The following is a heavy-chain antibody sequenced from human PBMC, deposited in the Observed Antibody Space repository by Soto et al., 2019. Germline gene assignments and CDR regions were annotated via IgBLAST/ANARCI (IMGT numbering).Heavy chain of an antibody. CDR1: GYTFTSYD. CDR2: MNPNSGNT. V-gene: IGHV1-8*01. D-gene: IGHD6-6*01. J-gene: IGHJ6*03. CDR3: ARVRQLVGYFYYYMDV. Sequence: ASVKVSCKASGYTFTSYDINWVRQATGQGLEWMGWMNPNSGNTGYAQKLQGRVTMTRNTSISTAYMELSSLRSEDTAVYYCARVRQLVGYFYYYMDVWGKGTTVTVSS.